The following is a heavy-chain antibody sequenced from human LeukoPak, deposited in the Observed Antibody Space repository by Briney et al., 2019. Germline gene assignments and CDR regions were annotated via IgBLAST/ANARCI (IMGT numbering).Heavy chain of an antibody. CDR1: GFTFSSYA. V-gene: IGHV3-30-3*01. D-gene: IGHD5/OR15-5a*01. Sequence: GGSLRLSCAASGFTFSSYAMHWVRQAPGKGLEWVAVISYDGSNKYYADSVKGRFTISRDNSKNTLYLQMNSLRAEDTAVYYCARMCLQPRSSFDYWGQGTLVTVSP. CDR3: ARMCLQPRSSFDY. J-gene: IGHJ4*02. CDR2: ISYDGSNK.